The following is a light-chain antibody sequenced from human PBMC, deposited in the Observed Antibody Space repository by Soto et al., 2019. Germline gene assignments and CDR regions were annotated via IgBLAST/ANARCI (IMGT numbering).Light chain of an antibody. V-gene: IGLV2-14*01. CDR3: SSYTITGTPYV. CDR2: GVT. Sequence: QSVLTQPASVSGSPGQSITISCTGTSSDIGGYNYVSWYQQHPGKAPKLMIYGVTNRPSGVSNRFSGSKSGNTASLTISGLQAEDEADYYCSSYTITGTPYVFGTGTKVTVL. J-gene: IGLJ1*01. CDR1: SSDIGGYNY.